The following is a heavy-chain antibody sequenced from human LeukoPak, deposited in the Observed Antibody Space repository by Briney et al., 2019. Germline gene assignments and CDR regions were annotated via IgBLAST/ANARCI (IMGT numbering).Heavy chain of an antibody. V-gene: IGHV1-69*04. CDR2: IIPILGIA. Sequence: SVKVSCKASGGTFSSYAISWVRQAPGQGLEWMGRIIPILGIANYAQKFQSRVTITADKSTSTAYMELSSLRSEDTAVYYCASGGSYSSGWDYWGQGTLVTVSS. D-gene: IGHD6-19*01. CDR1: GGTFSSYA. CDR3: ASGGSYSSGWDY. J-gene: IGHJ4*02.